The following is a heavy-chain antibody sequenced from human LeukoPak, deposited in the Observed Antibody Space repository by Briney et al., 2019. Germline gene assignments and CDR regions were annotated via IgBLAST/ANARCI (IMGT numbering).Heavy chain of an antibody. CDR1: GFTFSSYA. Sequence: GGSLRLSCAASGFTFSSYAMSWVRQAPGKGLEWVSAISGSGGSTYYADSVKGRFTISRDNSKNTLYLQMNSLRAEDTAVYYCAKDGTPIVGATKSADYWGQGTLVTVS. J-gene: IGHJ4*02. CDR3: AKDGTPIVGATKSADY. CDR2: ISGSGGST. V-gene: IGHV3-23*01. D-gene: IGHD1-26*01.